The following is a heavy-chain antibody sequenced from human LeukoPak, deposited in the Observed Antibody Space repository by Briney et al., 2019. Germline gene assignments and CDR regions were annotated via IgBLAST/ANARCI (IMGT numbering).Heavy chain of an antibody. D-gene: IGHD2-2*02. Sequence: GGSLRLSCAASGFTFSSYSMNWVRQAPGKGLEWVSYISSSSSTIYYADSVKGRFTISRDNAKNSLYLQMNSLRAEDTAVYYCARDRRGHCSSTSCYTDMDVWGKGTTVTVSS. CDR2: ISSSSSTI. CDR1: GFTFSSYS. CDR3: ARDRRGHCSSTSCYTDMDV. V-gene: IGHV3-48*01. J-gene: IGHJ6*03.